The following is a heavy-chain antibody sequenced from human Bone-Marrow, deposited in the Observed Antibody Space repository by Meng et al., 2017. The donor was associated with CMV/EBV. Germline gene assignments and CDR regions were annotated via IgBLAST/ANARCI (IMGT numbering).Heavy chain of an antibody. CDR3: AKGRFFDY. CDR1: GFTFSNYA. Sequence: GESLKISCAASGFTFSNYAMNWVRQAPGKGLEWVSVIYTDGSTFYADSVKGRFAISRDNSKNTLYLQMNSLRVEDTAVYYCAKGRFFDYWGQGTLVTVSS. CDR2: IYTDGST. J-gene: IGHJ4*02. V-gene: IGHV3-23*03.